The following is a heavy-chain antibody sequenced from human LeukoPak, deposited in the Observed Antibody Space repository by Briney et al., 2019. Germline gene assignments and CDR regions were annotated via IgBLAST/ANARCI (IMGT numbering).Heavy chain of an antibody. Sequence: GGSLRLSCAASGLTFSSYAMSWVRQAPGKGLEWVSAISGSGGSTYYADSVKGRFTISRDNSKNTLYLQMNSLRAEDTAVYYCAKVESSGYYSYYYYYYMDVWGKGTTVTVSS. CDR1: GLTFSSYA. D-gene: IGHD3-22*01. CDR2: ISGSGGST. V-gene: IGHV3-23*01. CDR3: AKVESSGYYSYYYYYYMDV. J-gene: IGHJ6*03.